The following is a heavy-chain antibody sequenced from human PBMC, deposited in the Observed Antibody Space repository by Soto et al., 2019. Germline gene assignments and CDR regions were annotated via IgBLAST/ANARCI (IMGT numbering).Heavy chain of an antibody. CDR3: ARDRAHGIDI. Sequence: ASVKVSCKASGYTFSSNGISWVRQAPGQGLEWMGWISADTGNTNYVQKVQGRVTMTRDTSTSTVYMELRSLRSEDTAVYFCARDRAHGIDIWGQGTMVTVSS. CDR2: ISADTGNT. J-gene: IGHJ3*02. D-gene: IGHD1-1*01. V-gene: IGHV1-18*01. CDR1: GYTFSSNG.